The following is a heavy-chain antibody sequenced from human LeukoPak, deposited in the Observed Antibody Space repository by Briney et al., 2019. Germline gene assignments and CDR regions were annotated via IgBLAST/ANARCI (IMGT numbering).Heavy chain of an antibody. D-gene: IGHD1-26*01. CDR1: GFTFSSSG. CDR2: IRYDGTSK. J-gene: IGHJ4*02. V-gene: IGHV3-30*02. CDR3: AKETRGSYSDY. Sequence: GGSLRLSCAASGFTFSSSGMHWARQAPGKGLEWVAFIRYDGTSKYYADSVKGRFTISRDNSKNTVYLQMNSLRAEDTAVYYCAKETRGSYSDYWGQGTLVTFSS.